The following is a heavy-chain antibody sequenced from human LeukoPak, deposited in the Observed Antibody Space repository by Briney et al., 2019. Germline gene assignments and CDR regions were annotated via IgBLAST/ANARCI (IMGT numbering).Heavy chain of an antibody. CDR3: ARDDYGVFDAFDV. CDR1: GGSIRSSSYY. J-gene: IGHJ3*01. D-gene: IGHD4-17*01. Sequence: SETLSLTCSVSGGSIRSSSYYWGWIRQPPGKGLEWIGSIYYSGSTYSNPSLKSRVTISLDTSKNQFSLHLTSVTAADTAVYFCARDDYGVFDAFDVWGQGTVVTVSS. V-gene: IGHV4-39*07. CDR2: IYYSGST.